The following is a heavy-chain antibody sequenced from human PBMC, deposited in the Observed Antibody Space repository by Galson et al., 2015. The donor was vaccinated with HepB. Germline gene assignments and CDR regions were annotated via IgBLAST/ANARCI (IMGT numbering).Heavy chain of an antibody. CDR2: LYANRKT. V-gene: IGHV3-66*01. CDR3: ASDLKQKLGYFDL. J-gene: IGHJ2*01. D-gene: IGHD1-1*01. Sequence: SLRLSCAASGFSVSTNYMTWVRQAPGKGLEWVSLLYANRKTYHAASVEGRFTISRDNSKNILYLQMNSLRAEDTAVYYCASDLKQKLGYFDLWGRGTLVTVSS. CDR1: GFSVSTNY.